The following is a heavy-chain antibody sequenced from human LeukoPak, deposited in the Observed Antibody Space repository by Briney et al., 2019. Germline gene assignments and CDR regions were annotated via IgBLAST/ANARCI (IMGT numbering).Heavy chain of an antibody. V-gene: IGHV3-21*01. CDR2: ISGSGSFI. CDR1: GFTFNTYA. Sequence: KSGGSLRLSCAASGFTFNTYAINWVRQAPGKGLEWVSSISGSGSFIHYADSVKGRFTISRDNAKNSLFLQLNSLRAEDTAVYYCARGDYAFDYWGQGTLVTVSS. D-gene: IGHD4-17*01. CDR3: ARGDYAFDY. J-gene: IGHJ4*02.